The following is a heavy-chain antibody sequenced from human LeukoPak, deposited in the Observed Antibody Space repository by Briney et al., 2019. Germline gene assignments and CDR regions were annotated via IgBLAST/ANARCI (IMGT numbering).Heavy chain of an antibody. CDR2: FDPEDGET. CDR1: GYTLTELS. Sequence: ASVKVSCKVSGYTLTELSMHWVRQAPGKGLEWMGGFDPEDGETIYAQKFQGRVTMTEDTSTDTAYMELSSPRSEDTAVYYCATDRETYYYDSSGFSFWGQGTLVTVSS. J-gene: IGHJ4*02. CDR3: ATDRETYYYDSSGFSF. D-gene: IGHD3-22*01. V-gene: IGHV1-24*01.